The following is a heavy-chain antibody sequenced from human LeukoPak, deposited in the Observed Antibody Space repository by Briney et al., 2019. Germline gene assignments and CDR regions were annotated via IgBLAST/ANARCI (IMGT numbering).Heavy chain of an antibody. V-gene: IGHV3-23*01. CDR1: GFTFSSYA. J-gene: IGHJ4*02. CDR3: AKDRYYGRTASDS. Sequence: GGSLRLSCAASGFTFSSYAMSWVRQAPGKGLEWVSAISGSGGSTYYADSVKGRFTISRDNSKNTLYLQMNSLRADDTAVYYCAKDRYYGRTASDSWGQGTLVTVSS. D-gene: IGHD3-10*01. CDR2: ISGSGGST.